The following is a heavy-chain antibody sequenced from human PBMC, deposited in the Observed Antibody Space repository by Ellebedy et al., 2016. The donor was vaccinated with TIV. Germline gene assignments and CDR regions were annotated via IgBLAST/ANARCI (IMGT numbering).Heavy chain of an antibody. CDR1: GYTFTGYY. V-gene: IGHV1-2*02. J-gene: IGHJ4*02. CDR2: INPNSGGT. CDR3: ARGGSGSSSNSFDY. D-gene: IGHD3-22*01. Sequence: AASVKVSCKASGYTFTGYYMHWVRQAPGQGLEWMGWINPNSGGTNYAQKFQGRVTMTRDTSISTAYMELSRLRSDDTAVYYCARGGSGSSSNSFDYWGQGTLVTVSS.